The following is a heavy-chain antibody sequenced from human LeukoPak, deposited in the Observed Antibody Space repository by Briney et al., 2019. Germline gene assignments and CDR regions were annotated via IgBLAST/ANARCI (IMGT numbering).Heavy chain of an antibody. CDR3: ASSPPTYYYDSGSTTFDY. V-gene: IGHV4-31*03. CDR2: IYYSGST. D-gene: IGHD3-10*01. Sequence: SETLSLTCTVSGGSISSGGYYWSWIRQHPGKGLEWIGYIYYSGSTYYNPSLKSRVTISVDTSKNQFSLKLSSVTAADTAVYYCASSPPTYYYDSGSTTFDYWGQGTLVTVSS. J-gene: IGHJ4*02. CDR1: GGSISSGGYY.